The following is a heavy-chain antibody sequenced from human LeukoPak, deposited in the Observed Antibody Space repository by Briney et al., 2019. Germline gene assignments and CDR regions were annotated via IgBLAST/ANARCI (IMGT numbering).Heavy chain of an antibody. J-gene: IGHJ6*03. CDR2: MNPNSGNT. Sequence: GASVKVSCKASGYTFTSYDINWVRQATGQGLEWMGWMNPNSGNTGYAQKFQGRVTMTRNTSISTAYMELSSLRSEDTAVYYCAIRYGSGEEYYYYYYMDVWGKGTTVTVSS. CDR3: AIRYGSGEEYYYYYYMDV. CDR1: GYTFTSYD. V-gene: IGHV1-8*01. D-gene: IGHD3-10*01.